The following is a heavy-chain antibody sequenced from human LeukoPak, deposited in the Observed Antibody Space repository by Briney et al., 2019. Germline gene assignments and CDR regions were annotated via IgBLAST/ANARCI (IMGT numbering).Heavy chain of an antibody. CDR2: IYYSGST. V-gene: IGHV4-59*01. CDR1: GGSISSYC. D-gene: IGHD3-16*02. Sequence: PSETLSLTCTVSGGSISSYCWSWIRQPPGKGLEWIGYIYYSGSTNYYPYPRIRVTITVDTYKNQFSLKLRSGTVTDWAVSYCARARYDYVWGSYRPIFDYWHQTPLITAS. CDR3: ARARYDYVWGSYRPIFDY. J-gene: IGHJ4*01.